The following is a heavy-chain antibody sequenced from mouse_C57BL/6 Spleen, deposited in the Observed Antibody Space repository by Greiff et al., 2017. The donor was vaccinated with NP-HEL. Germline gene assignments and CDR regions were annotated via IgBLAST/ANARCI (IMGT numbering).Heavy chain of an antibody. CDR2: IYPGDGDT. D-gene: IGHD2-4*01. CDR1: GYAFSSSW. J-gene: IGHJ3*01. Sequence: QVQLQQSGPELVKPGASVKISCKASGYAFSSSWMNWVKQRPGKGLEWIGRIYPGDGDTNYNGKFKGKATLTADKSSSTAYMQLSSLTSEDSAVYFCAREDDYDGGWFAYWGQGTLVTVSA. CDR3: AREDDYDGGWFAY. V-gene: IGHV1-82*01.